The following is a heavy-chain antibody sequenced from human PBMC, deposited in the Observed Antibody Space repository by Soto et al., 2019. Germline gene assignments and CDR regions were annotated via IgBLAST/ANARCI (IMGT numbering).Heavy chain of an antibody. CDR2: INPHSGDT. CDR1: GYTLTGHF. J-gene: IGHJ4*02. CDR3: ARDVYSVEY. D-gene: IGHD2-8*01. V-gene: IGHV1-2*02. Sequence: QVQLVQSWAEVKKPGASVKVSCKASGYTLTGHFLHWVRQAPGQGLEWMGWINPHSGDTNYAPKFQGRVTMTRDTSLSTAYVELSRLRSDDTAVYYCARDVYSVEYWGQGTLVTVSS.